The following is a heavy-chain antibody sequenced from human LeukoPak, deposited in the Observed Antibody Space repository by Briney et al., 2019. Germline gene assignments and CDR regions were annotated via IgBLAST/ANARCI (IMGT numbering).Heavy chain of an antibody. CDR2: IRYDGSNK. CDR1: GFTFSSYG. V-gene: IGHV3-33*01. J-gene: IGHJ3*02. D-gene: IGHD2-2*02. CDR3: ARDGRSGLYGAFDI. Sequence: PGGSLRLSCSASGFTFSSYGMHWVRQAPGKGLEWVAVIRYDGSNKYYADSVKGRFTISRDNSKNTLYLQMNSLRAEDTAVYYCARDGRSGLYGAFDIWGPGTMVTVSS.